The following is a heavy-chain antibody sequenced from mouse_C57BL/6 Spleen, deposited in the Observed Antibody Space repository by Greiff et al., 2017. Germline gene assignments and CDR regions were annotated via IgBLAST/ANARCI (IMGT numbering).Heavy chain of an antibody. CDR2: IYPETGGT. J-gene: IGHJ2*01. D-gene: IGHD1-1*01. Sequence: QVQLQQSGAELVRPGASVTLSCKASGYTFTDYDMHWVKQTPVHGLEWIGAIYPETGGTAYNQKFKGKAILTADKSSSTAYMELRSLTSEDAAVYYCTRGHGSNPLDYWGQGTTLTVSS. CDR1: GYTFTDYD. V-gene: IGHV1-15*01. CDR3: TRGHGSNPLDY.